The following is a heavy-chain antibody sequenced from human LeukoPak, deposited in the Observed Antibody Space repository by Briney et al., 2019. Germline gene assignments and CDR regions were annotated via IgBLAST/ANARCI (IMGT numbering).Heavy chain of an antibody. CDR3: ARDHGYSGYDYCSGGSCSDAFDI. D-gene: IGHD2-15*01. J-gene: IGHJ3*02. CDR1: GGSISSSSYY. V-gene: IGHV4-39*07. CDR2: IYYSGST. Sequence: NPSETLSLTCTVSGGSISSSSYYWGWIRQPPGKGLEWIGSIYYSGSTYYNPSLKSRVTISVDTSKNQFSLKLSSVTAADTAVYYCARDHGYSGYDYCSGGSCSDAFDIWGQGTMVTVSS.